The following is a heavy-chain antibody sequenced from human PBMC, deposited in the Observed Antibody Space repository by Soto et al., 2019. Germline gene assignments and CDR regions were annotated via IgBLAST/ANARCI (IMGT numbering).Heavy chain of an antibody. V-gene: IGHV1-18*04. Sequence: QLVQSGAEVKKPGASVKVSCKTSGYIFLSYGLSWVRQAPGQGLEWMGWIKPFDATTKYAQKFQGRVSMTIDTSTSSVYMELSSLRSDDTAVYYCVRDLDGSGSLYTDYWGRGTLVTVSS. CDR1: GYIFLSYG. CDR2: IKPFDATT. J-gene: IGHJ4*02. CDR3: VRDLDGSGSLYTDY. D-gene: IGHD3-10*01.